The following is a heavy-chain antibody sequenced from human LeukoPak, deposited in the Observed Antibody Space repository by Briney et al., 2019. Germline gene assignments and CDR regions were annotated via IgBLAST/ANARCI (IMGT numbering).Heavy chain of an antibody. CDR1: GFSLSISG. J-gene: IGHJ4*02. CDR3: ARVLRGLYNLGD. V-gene: IGHV3-48*02. Sequence: GGSLRLSCEASGFSLSISGMNWVRQAPGRGLEWVSYISSSSDLMSYVDSVKGRFTVSRDNAKNSLFLQMNSLRDEDTAVYYCARVLRGLYNLGDWGQGTLVTVSS. D-gene: IGHD3-10*01. CDR2: ISSSSDLM.